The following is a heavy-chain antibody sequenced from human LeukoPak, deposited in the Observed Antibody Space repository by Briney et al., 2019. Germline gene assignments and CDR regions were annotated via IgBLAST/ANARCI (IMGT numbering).Heavy chain of an antibody. V-gene: IGHV3-23*01. Sequence: PGGSLRLSCAASGFTFSSYAMSWVRQAPGKGLEWVSAISGSGGSTYYADSVKGRFTISRDNSKNTLYLQMNSLRAEDTAVYCCARGGGAAAGMYYYYGMDVWGQGTTVTVSS. CDR3: ARGGGAAAGMYYYYGMDV. CDR2: ISGSGGST. J-gene: IGHJ6*02. D-gene: IGHD6-13*01. CDR1: GFTFSSYA.